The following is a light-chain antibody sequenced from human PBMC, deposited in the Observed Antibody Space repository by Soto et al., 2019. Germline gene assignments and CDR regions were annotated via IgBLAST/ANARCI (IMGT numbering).Light chain of an antibody. CDR2: GNS. CDR1: SSNIGAGYH. Sequence: QSVLTQPPSVSGAPGQRVTISCTGSSSNIGAGYHVNWYQQLPGTAPKLLIHGNSNRPSGVPDRFSGSKSGTSASLAITGLQAEDEADYYCHSYERSLSGYVLGTGTKVTVL. J-gene: IGLJ1*01. CDR3: HSYERSLSGYV. V-gene: IGLV1-40*01.